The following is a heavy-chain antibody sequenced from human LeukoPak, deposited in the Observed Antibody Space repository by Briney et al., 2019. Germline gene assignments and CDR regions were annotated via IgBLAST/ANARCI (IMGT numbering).Heavy chain of an antibody. CDR2: INPKSGGT. V-gene: IGHV1-2*02. Sequence: ASVKVSCKTSGYTFTDYYIHWVRQAPGQGLEWMGWINPKSGGTHFAQKFQGRVIMTRDTSVDTAYMELSSLRSDDTAVYYCASADLRYCSITDCLSFDYWGQGTLVTVSS. D-gene: IGHD2-2*01. CDR3: ASADLRYCSITDCLSFDY. CDR1: GYTFTDYY. J-gene: IGHJ4*02.